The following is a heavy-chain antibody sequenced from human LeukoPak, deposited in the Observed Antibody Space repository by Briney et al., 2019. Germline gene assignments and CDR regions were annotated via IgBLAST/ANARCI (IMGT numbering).Heavy chain of an antibody. CDR1: GYTFIRYG. D-gene: IGHD6-13*01. CDR2: ISPYNDNK. CDR3: ARDHYPGGSSWPFDY. Sequence: ASVKVSCKASGYTFIRYGISWVRQAPGQGLEWMGWISPYNDNKKFLQKLQARVTMTTDTSTSTAYMELRSLRSEDTAVYYCARDHYPGGSSWPFDYWGQGTLVTVSS. V-gene: IGHV1-18*01. J-gene: IGHJ4*02.